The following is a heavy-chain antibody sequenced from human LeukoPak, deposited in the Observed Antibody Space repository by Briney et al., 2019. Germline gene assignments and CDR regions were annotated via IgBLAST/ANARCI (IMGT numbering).Heavy chain of an antibody. CDR2: ISYDGSNK. D-gene: IGHD1-14*01. J-gene: IGHJ4*02. CDR3: ARTITAANFDY. CDR1: GFTFSSYA. Sequence: GGSLRLSCAASGFTFSSYAMHWVRQAPGKGLEWVAVISYDGSNKYYADSVKGRFTISRDNSKNTLYLQMNSLRAEDTAVYYCARTITAANFDYWGQGTLVTVSS. V-gene: IGHV3-30-3*01.